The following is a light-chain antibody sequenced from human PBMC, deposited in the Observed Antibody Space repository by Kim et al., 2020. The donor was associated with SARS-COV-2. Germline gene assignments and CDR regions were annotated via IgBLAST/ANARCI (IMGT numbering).Light chain of an antibody. J-gene: IGLJ1*01. CDR1: SSDVGGYNY. CDR2: EVS. Sequence: QSVTISCTGTSSDVGGYNYVSWYQHHPGKAPKFMIYEVSKRPSGVPDRFSGSKSGNTASLTVSGLQAEDEADYYCSSYAGSHTFVFGTGTKVTVL. V-gene: IGLV2-8*01. CDR3: SSYAGSHTFV.